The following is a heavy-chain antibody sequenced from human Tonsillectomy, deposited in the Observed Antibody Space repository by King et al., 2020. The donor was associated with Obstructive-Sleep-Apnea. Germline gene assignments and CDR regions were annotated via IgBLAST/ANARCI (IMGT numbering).Heavy chain of an antibody. CDR1: GGSISGYY. V-gene: IGHV4-59*01. J-gene: IGHJ4*02. CDR3: ASTLAYCGGDCYSVDL. D-gene: IGHD2-21*02. Sequence: VQLQESGPGLVKPSETLSLTCSVSGGSISGYYWSWIRQPPGKGLEWIGYIYGSGSTNYHPPLKSRVTISVDMSKSQFSLRLSSVTSADTAVYYCASTLAYCGGDCYSVDLWGQGTLVSVSS. CDR2: IYGSGST.